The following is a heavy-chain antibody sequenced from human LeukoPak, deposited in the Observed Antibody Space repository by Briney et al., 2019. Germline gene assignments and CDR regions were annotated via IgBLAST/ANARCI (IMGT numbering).Heavy chain of an antibody. J-gene: IGHJ6*02. CDR2: INPNSGGT. V-gene: IGHV1-2*02. CDR3: ARVGGRGNYYYYYGMDV. Sequence: ASVKVSCKASGYTFTSYYMHWVRQAPGQGLEWMGWINPNSGGTNYAQKFQGRVTMTRDTSISTAYMELSRLRSDDTAVYYCARVGGRGNYYYYYGMDVWGQGTTVTVSS. CDR1: GYTFTSYY. D-gene: IGHD3-16*01.